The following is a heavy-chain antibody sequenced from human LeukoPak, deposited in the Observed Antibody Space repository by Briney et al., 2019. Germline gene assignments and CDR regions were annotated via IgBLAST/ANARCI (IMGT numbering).Heavy chain of an antibody. CDR1: GFSVSAHY. CDR3: ARDLAAAAGTSFDY. V-gene: IGHV3-53*01. J-gene: IGHJ4*02. Sequence: PGGSLRLSCAVSGFSVSAHYMSWVRQAPGKGLECVAIWYDGGNKYYADSVKGRFTISRDNSKNTLYLQMNSLRAEDTAVYYCARDLAAAAGTSFDYWGQGTLVTVSS. CDR2: WYDGGNK. D-gene: IGHD6-13*01.